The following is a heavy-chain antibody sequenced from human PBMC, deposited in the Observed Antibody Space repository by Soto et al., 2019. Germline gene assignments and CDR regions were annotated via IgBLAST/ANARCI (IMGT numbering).Heavy chain of an antibody. J-gene: IGHJ4*02. CDR1: GDTFSNQA. D-gene: IGHD3-3*01. CDR2: IIPLFDSA. CDR3: AASTFQSGVSGYFHLDH. V-gene: IGHV1-69*06. Sequence: QVHLVQSGTEVKKPGSSVKVSCKTSGDTFSNQAISWVRQAPGQGLEWMGGIIPLFDSASYAQRSHDRVTITADKFTNTVYMELRSLTSDDTAVYYCAASTFQSGVSGYFHLDHWGQGTLVTVSS.